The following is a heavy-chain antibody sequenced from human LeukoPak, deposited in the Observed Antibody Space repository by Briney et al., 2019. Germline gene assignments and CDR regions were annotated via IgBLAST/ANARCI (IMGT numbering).Heavy chain of an antibody. CDR1: GITFSGYY. V-gene: IGHV3-11*01. D-gene: IGHD6-13*01. J-gene: IGHJ4*02. Sequence: GGSLRLSCAASGITFSGYYMSWIRQAPGKGLAWVSYISSSGSTIYYADSVKGRFTISRDNRKNSLYLQMNSLRAEDTAVYYCATINSWYYFDYWGQGSLVTVSS. CDR2: ISSSGSTI. CDR3: ATINSWYYFDY.